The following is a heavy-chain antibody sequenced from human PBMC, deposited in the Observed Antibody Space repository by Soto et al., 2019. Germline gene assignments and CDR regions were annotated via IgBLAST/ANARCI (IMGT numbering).Heavy chain of an antibody. CDR2: IWYDGSNK. Sequence: QVQLVESGGGVVQPGRSLRLSCAASGFTFSSYGMHWVRQAPGKGLEWVAVIWYDGSNKYYADSVKGRFTISRDNSKNPQEKQMSSERAADKAGSNWARDATAPELRPYAGMDDWGQGTPVTVSS. D-gene: IGHD1-7*01. J-gene: IGHJ6*02. CDR1: GFTFSSYG. V-gene: IGHV3-33*01. CDR3: ARDATAPELRPYAGMDD.